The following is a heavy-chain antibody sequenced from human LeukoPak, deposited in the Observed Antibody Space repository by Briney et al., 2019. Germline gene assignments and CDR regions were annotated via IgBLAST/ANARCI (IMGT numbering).Heavy chain of an antibody. CDR1: GDSVSSNSAA. CDR3: ARSQRISSSGPDLLSNAFDI. Sequence: SQTLSLTCAISGDSVSSNSAAWNWIRQSPSRGLQWLGRTYYRSKWYNDYAVSVKSRITVNPDTSKNQFSLQLNSVTPEDTAVYYCARSQRISSSGPDLLSNAFDIWGQGTMVTVSS. V-gene: IGHV6-1*01. CDR2: TYYRSKWYN. J-gene: IGHJ3*02. D-gene: IGHD3-22*01.